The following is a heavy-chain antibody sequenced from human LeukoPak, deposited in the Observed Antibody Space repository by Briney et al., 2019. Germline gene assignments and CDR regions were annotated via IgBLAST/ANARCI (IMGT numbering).Heavy chain of an antibody. Sequence: GASVKVSCKASGYTFTGYYMHWVRQAPGQGLEWMGWINPNSGGTNYAQKFQGRVTMTRDTSISTAYMELSRLRSDDTAVYYCARQGAYYDSSGTRFDYWGQGTLVTVSS. D-gene: IGHD3-22*01. CDR2: INPNSGGT. J-gene: IGHJ4*02. CDR3: ARQGAYYDSSGTRFDY. V-gene: IGHV1-2*02. CDR1: GYTFTGYY.